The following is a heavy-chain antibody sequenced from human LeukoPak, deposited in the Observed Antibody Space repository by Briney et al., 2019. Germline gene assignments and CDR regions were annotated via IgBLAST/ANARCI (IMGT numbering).Heavy chain of an antibody. D-gene: IGHD2-8*01. CDR3: ARHAWPKYVTSSWDV. CDR1: GDSIGEYY. CDR2: IYSSGST. V-gene: IGHV4-59*08. Sequence: SETLSLTSTVSGDSIGEYYWSWIRQTPGQGLKWIGVIYSSGSTSNHPSLTSRATMSVDTSKNQFSLNLKFVTAADTAVYFCARHAWPKYVTSSWDVWGKGTTVTVSS. J-gene: IGHJ6*04.